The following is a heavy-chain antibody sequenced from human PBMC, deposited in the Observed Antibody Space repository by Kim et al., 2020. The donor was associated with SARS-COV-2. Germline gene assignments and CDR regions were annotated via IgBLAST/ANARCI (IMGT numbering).Heavy chain of an antibody. CDR2: INPNSGDT. CDR3: AREVEFGGTTGGRYLDY. V-gene: IGHV1-2*06. D-gene: IGHD1-1*01. J-gene: IGHJ4*02. CDR1: GYTLTAYY. Sequence: ASVKVSCKASGYTLTAYYMHWVRQAPGQGLEWMVRINPNSGDTNYAQKFQGRVTMTRDTSISTAYVELSSLTSDDTAMYYCAREVEFGGTTGGRYLDYWGRGTLVTVSS.